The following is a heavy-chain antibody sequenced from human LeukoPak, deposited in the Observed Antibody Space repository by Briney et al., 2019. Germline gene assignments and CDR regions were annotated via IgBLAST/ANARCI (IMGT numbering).Heavy chain of an antibody. V-gene: IGHV4-31*11. CDR2: IYYSGST. CDR1: AGSFSGYY. J-gene: IGHJ5*02. Sequence: SETLSLTCAVYAGSFSGYYWSRIRQHPGKGLEWIGYIYYSGSTYYNPSLKSRVTTSVDTSKNQFSLKLSSVTAADTAVYYCSRGSSGHYFPWFDPWGQGSLVTVSS. D-gene: IGHD3-22*01. CDR3: SRGSSGHYFPWFDP.